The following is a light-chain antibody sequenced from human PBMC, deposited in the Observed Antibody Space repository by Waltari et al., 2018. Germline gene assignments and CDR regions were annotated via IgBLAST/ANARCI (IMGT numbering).Light chain of an antibody. V-gene: IGKV3-20*01. Sequence: EIVLTQSPGTLSLSPGERATLSCRASQSVSSSSLAGYEQKPGQAPRVLIHGASNRATGIPDRFSGSGSGTDFTLTISRLEPEDFAVYYCQQYGSSPWTFGQGTKVEIK. CDR3: QQYGSSPWT. CDR2: GAS. J-gene: IGKJ1*01. CDR1: QSVSSSS.